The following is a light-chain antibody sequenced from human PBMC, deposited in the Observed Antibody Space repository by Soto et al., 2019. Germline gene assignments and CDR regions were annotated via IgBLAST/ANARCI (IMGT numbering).Light chain of an antibody. CDR1: SSDVGGYNY. CDR2: DVS. CDR3: SSYTSRSTVV. J-gene: IGLJ2*01. V-gene: IGLV2-14*01. Sequence: QSALTQPASVSGYPGQSITISCTGTSSDVGGYNYVSWYQQHPGKAPKLMIYDVSNRPSGVSNRFSGSKTGNTASLTISGLQAEDEADYYCSSYTSRSTVVFGGGTKLTVL.